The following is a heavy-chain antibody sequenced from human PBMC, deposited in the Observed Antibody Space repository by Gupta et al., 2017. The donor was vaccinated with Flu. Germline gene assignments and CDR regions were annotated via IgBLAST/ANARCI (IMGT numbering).Heavy chain of an antibody. CDR2: IFSNDEE. Sequence: QVTLKESGPVLVKPTETLTLTCPVSGFSLSDAKWGVRWVRQPPGKALEWLAHIFSNDEESYRTSLKTRLTTSKDTSKSQVVLTLTNMGPMDTATYYCARMIIAARPPYYCDSWGQGTLVSVSS. CDR3: ARMIIAARPPYYCDS. J-gene: IGHJ4*02. D-gene: IGHD6-6*01. CDR1: GFSLSDAKWG. V-gene: IGHV2-26*01.